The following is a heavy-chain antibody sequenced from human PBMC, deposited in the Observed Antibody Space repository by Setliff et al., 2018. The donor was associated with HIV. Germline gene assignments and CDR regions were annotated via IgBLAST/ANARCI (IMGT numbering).Heavy chain of an antibody. Sequence: SETLSLTCTVSGGSASNSRYYWAWIRQPPGKGLDYIGSIHYDEKTYYNPSLKSRVTISIDTSKNQFTLSLTSVTDADTAVYYCSKEGGLYFGMLIHDAIDLWGQGTMVTVSS. D-gene: IGHD3-3*01. CDR3: SKEGGLYFGMLIHDAIDL. J-gene: IGHJ3*01. CDR2: IHYDEKT. CDR1: GGSASNSRYY. V-gene: IGHV4-39*02.